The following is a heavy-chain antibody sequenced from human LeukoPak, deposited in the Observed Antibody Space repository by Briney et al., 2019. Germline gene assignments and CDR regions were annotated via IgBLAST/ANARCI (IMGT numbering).Heavy chain of an antibody. D-gene: IGHD1-26*01. V-gene: IGHV4-59*13. CDR2: IYYSGST. J-gene: IGHJ5*02. Sequence: ASETLSLTCAVYGRSFCSYYWSWIRQPPGKGLEWIGYIYYSGSTNYNPSLKSRVTISVDTSKNQFSLKLSSVTAADTAVYYCARVGGSYPAWGQGTLVTVSS. CDR1: GRSFCSYY. CDR3: ARVGGSYPA.